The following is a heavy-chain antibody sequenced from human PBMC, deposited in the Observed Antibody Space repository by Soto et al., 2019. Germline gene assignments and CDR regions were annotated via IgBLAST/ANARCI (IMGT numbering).Heavy chain of an antibody. CDR2: IYYSGST. D-gene: IGHD3-10*01. Sequence: SETLSLTCTVSGGSISSSYWSWIRQPPGKGLEWIGYIYYSGSTNYNPSLKSRVTISVDTSKNQFSLKLSSVTAADTAVYYCARDGGRGAFDIWGQGTMVTVSS. J-gene: IGHJ3*02. CDR1: GGSISSSY. V-gene: IGHV4-59*01. CDR3: ARDGGRGAFDI.